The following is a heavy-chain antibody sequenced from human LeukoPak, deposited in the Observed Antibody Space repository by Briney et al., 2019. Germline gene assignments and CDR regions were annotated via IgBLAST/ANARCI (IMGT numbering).Heavy chain of an antibody. J-gene: IGHJ4*02. CDR3: ARVLPSSGKPHFDY. CDR2: IYYSGST. D-gene: IGHD3-22*01. V-gene: IGHV4-61*01. Sequence: LETLSLTCTVSGGSVSSGSYYWSWIRQPPGKGLEWIGYIYYSGSTNYNPSLKSRVTISVDTSKNQFSLKLSSVTAADTAVYYCARVLPSSGKPHFDYWGQGTLVTVSS. CDR1: GGSVSSGSYY.